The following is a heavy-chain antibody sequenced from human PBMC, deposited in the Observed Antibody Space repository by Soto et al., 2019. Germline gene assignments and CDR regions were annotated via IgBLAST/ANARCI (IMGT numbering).Heavy chain of an antibody. Sequence: QEQLVQSGAEVKKPGASVKISCKASGYTFNTYDINWVRQATGQGLERMGWMNPESGSTGFAQSFQGRITLTRNSSLNTVYMEVSSLTNEDTAVYFCARSGGSGYYSAHYYGMDVWGPGTTVTVSS. J-gene: IGHJ6*02. D-gene: IGHD3-22*01. CDR1: GYTFNTYD. CDR2: MNPESGST. CDR3: ARSGGSGYYSAHYYGMDV. V-gene: IGHV1-8*01.